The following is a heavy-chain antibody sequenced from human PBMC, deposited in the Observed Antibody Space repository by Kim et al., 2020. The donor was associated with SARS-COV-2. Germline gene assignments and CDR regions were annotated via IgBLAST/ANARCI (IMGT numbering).Heavy chain of an antibody. CDR2: IYYSGST. Sequence: SETLSLTCTVSGGSISSGGYYWSWIRQHPGKGLEWIGYIYYSGSTYYNPCLKSRVTISVDTSKNQFSLKLSSVTAADTAVYYCARAHRTIFGVVEYMDVWGQGTTVTVSS. V-gene: IGHV4-31*03. CDR1: GGSISSGGYY. D-gene: IGHD3-3*01. CDR3: ARAHRTIFGVVEYMDV. J-gene: IGHJ6*02.